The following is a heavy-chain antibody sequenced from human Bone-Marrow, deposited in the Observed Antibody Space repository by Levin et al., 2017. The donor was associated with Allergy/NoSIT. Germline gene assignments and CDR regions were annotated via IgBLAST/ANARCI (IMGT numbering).Heavy chain of an antibody. CDR2: INQDESEK. V-gene: IGHV3-7*01. Sequence: PGGSLRLSCVVSGFTSDISWMTWVRQAPGKGLEWVATINQDESEKHYVDSVKGRFTISRDDAKNSLYLQMNSLRAEDTAVYYCAAIEVAGNVIDYWGQGVLVTVSS. CDR3: AAIEVAGNVIDY. J-gene: IGHJ4*02. D-gene: IGHD6-19*01. CDR1: GFTSDISW.